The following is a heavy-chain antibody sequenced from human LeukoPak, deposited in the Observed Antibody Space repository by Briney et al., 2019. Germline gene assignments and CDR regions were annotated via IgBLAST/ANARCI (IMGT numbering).Heavy chain of an antibody. CDR3: ATTGYGDSHY. Sequence: GGSLRLSCAASGFTFSSYSMNWVRQAPGKGLEWVSYISSSSTIYYADSVKGRFTISRDNAKNSLYLQMNSLRAEDTAVYYCATTGYGDSHYWGQGTLVTVSS. J-gene: IGHJ4*02. D-gene: IGHD4-17*01. CDR2: ISSSSTI. V-gene: IGHV3-48*01. CDR1: GFTFSSYS.